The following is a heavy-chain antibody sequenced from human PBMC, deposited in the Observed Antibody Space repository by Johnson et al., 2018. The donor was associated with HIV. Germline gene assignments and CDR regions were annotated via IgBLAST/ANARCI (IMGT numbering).Heavy chain of an antibody. CDR2: ISHDGSNK. Sequence: QVQLVESGGGLVQPGRSLRLSCAASGFTFSYYAIFWVRQAPGKGLEWVAVISHDGSNKYYADSVKGRFTISRDNSKNTLYLQMNSLRAEDTALYYCAKDLRLSSGQWLVQGGAFDIWGQGTMVTVSS. J-gene: IGHJ3*02. CDR3: AKDLRLSSGQWLVQGGAFDI. D-gene: IGHD6-19*01. CDR1: GFTFSYYA. V-gene: IGHV3-30-3*01.